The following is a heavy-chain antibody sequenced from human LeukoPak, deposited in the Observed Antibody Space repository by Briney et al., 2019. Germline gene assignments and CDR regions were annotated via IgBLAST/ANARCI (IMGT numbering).Heavy chain of an antibody. CDR3: ARQRWRFLKWLLYAAFDI. CDR2: INPNSGNT. V-gene: IGHV1-8*03. Sequence: ASMKVSCKASGYTFSNYDINWVRQATGQGLEWMGWINPNSGNTGFAQKFQGRVTITRNTSISTVYMELSSLRAEDTAVYYCARQRWRFLKWLLYAAFDIWGQGTLVTVSS. J-gene: IGHJ4*02. D-gene: IGHD3-3*01. CDR1: GYTFSNYD.